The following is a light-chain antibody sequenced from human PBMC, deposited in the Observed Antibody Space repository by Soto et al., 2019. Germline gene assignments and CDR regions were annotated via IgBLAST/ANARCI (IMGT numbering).Light chain of an antibody. CDR1: QSLLQSDGRTH. J-gene: IGKJ5*01. CDR2: EVS. CDR3: MQNKQLPT. Sequence: EIVMPQTPLSLSVTPGQPASISCKSSQSLLQSDGRTHVDWYLQKPGQPPQVLIYEVSNRFFGVPDKFSGSGSGTDFTLKISRVEAEDVGVYYCMQNKQLPTCGQGTRLEIK. V-gene: IGKV2D-29*01.